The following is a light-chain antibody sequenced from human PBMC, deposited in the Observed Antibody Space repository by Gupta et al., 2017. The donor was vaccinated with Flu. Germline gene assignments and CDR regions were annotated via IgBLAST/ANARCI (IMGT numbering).Light chain of an antibody. V-gene: IGKV4-1*01. CDR3: QQYYGGPRT. Sequence: DIVMTQSPDSLAVSLGERATINCKSSQSILYTSNNKNYLAWYQQKPGQPPKLLIYWASTRESGVPDRFSGSGSGTDFTLTIRSLQAEDVAVYYCQQYYGGPRTFGQGTKVEVK. J-gene: IGKJ1*01. CDR2: WAS. CDR1: QSILYTSNNKNY.